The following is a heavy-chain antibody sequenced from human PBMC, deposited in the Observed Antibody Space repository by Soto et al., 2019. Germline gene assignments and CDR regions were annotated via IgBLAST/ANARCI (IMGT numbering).Heavy chain of an antibody. CDR2: INHSGST. D-gene: IGHD3-10*01. CDR1: GGSFSGYY. J-gene: IGHJ4*02. V-gene: IGHV4-34*01. CDR3: ASGITMVRGVPPRDD. Sequence: PSETLSLTCAVYGGSFSGYYWSWIRQPPGKGLEWIGEINHSGSTNYNPSLKSRVTISVDTSKNQFSLKLSSVTAADTAVYYCASGITMVRGVPPRDDWGQGTRVTVSS.